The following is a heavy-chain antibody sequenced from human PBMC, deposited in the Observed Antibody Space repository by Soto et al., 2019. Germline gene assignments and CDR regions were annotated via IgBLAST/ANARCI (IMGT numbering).Heavy chain of an antibody. V-gene: IGHV3-21*01. Sequence: EVQLVESGGGLVKPGGSLRLSCAASGFTFSSYSMNWVRQAPGKGLEWVSSISSSSSYIYYADSVKGRFTISRDNAKNSLYLQMNSLIAEDTAVYYCARGRRDIVVVVAATLAYYGMDVWGQGTTVTVSS. D-gene: IGHD2-15*01. CDR3: ARGRRDIVVVVAATLAYYGMDV. J-gene: IGHJ6*02. CDR1: GFTFSSYS. CDR2: ISSSSSYI.